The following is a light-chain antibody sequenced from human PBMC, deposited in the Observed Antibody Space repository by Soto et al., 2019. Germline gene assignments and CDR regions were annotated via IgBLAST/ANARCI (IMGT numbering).Light chain of an antibody. CDR3: SSLAVNNQVL. V-gene: IGLV2-8*01. Sequence: QSALTQPPSASGSPGQSVTISCTGTSSDVGGFNYVSWYQQHPGKAPKLIIYEVSKWPSGVPSRFSGSKSGNTASLTVSGLQAEDEADYYCSSLAVNNQVLFGAGTQLTVL. CDR1: SSDVGGFNY. J-gene: IGLJ7*01. CDR2: EVS.